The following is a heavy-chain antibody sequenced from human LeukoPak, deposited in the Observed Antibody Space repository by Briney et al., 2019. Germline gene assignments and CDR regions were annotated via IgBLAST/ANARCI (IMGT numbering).Heavy chain of an antibody. CDR2: IYYSGST. V-gene: IGHV4-59*08. CDR3: ARHETCAGGPCSTGRWFDP. CDR1: GGSISSYY. D-gene: IGHD2-15*01. J-gene: IGHJ5*02. Sequence: SETLSLTCTVSGGSISSYYWSWIRQPPGKGLEWIGYIYYSGSTNYNPSLKSRVTISVDTSKNQFSLKLTSVTAADTAVYYCARHETCAGGPCSTGRWFDPWGQGTLVTVSS.